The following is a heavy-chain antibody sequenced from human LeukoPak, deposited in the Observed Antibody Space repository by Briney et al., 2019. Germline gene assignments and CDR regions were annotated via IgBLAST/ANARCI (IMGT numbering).Heavy chain of an antibody. J-gene: IGHJ2*01. CDR1: GGTVSSCSYY. CDR2: IYYSGST. Sequence: PSETLSLTCTASGGTVSSCSYYWIWIRQPPGKGLEWLGDIYYSGSTNYNPSLKSRVTISVDTSKKQFSLKLSSVTAADTAVYYCARGSDGYWYFDLWGRGTLVTVSS. CDR3: ARGSDGYWYFDL. V-gene: IGHV4-61*01. D-gene: IGHD5-24*01.